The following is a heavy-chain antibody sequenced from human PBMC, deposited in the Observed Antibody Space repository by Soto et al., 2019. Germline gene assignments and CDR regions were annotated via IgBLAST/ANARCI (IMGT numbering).Heavy chain of an antibody. Sequence: HPGGSLRLSCAASGFTFTLYAMIWVRQAPGKGLERVSAISANGGSTHYADSVKGRFTISRDSSRNMLFLQMNSLRAEDAAVYYCAKVNSDSWSGYPTAYWGHGTLVTVSS. CDR3: AKVNSDSWSGYPTAY. CDR2: ISANGGST. J-gene: IGHJ4*01. D-gene: IGHD3-3*01. CDR1: GFTFTLYA. V-gene: IGHV3-23*01.